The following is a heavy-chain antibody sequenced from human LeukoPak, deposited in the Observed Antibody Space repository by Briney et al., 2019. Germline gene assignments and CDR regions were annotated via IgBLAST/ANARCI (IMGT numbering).Heavy chain of an antibody. D-gene: IGHD4-23*01. CDR3: ARAPARWYHFDY. V-gene: IGHV4-59*01. Sequence: SETLSLTCTVSGGSISSYYWSWIRQPPGKGLEWIGYIYYSGSTNYNPSLKSRVTISVDTSKNQFSLKLSSVTAADTAVYYCARAPARWYHFDYWGQGTLVTVSS. J-gene: IGHJ4*02. CDR1: GGSISSYY. CDR2: IYYSGST.